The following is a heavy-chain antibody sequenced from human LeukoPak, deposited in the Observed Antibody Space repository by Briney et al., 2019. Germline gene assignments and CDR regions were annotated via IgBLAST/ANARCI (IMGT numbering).Heavy chain of an antibody. Sequence: GGSLRLSCAGSGFTFSDFWMTWVRQTPGKGLEWVANIKEDGTEKNLVDSVKGRFTISRDNTKNLLYLEMNSLRGDDTAIYYCVRESRPGGAMGLYHNLDYWGQGTLVAVSS. CDR2: IKEDGTEK. CDR3: VRESRPGGAMGLYHNLDY. V-gene: IGHV3-7*01. D-gene: IGHD1-1*01. J-gene: IGHJ4*02. CDR1: GFTFSDFW.